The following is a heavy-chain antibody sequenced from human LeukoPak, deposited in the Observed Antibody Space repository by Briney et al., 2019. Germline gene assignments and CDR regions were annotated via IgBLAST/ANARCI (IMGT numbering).Heavy chain of an antibody. Sequence: GASVKVSCKASGLPFTTYGITWVRQAPGQGLEWMGWINPNSGGTNYAQKFQGRVTMTRDTSISTAYMDLSRLRSDDTAVYFCARGGLPIYYYYMDVWGKGTTVTVSS. CDR2: INPNSGGT. CDR1: GLPFTTYG. CDR3: ARGGLPIYYYYMDV. D-gene: IGHD4-11*01. J-gene: IGHJ6*03. V-gene: IGHV1-2*02.